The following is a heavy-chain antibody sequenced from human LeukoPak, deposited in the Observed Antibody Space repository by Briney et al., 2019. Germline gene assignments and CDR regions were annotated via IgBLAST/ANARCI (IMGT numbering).Heavy chain of an antibody. V-gene: IGHV5-51*01. CDR2: IYPGDSDT. CDR3: AGQNQLGRRGPGGHFDY. Sequence: GESLKISCKGSGYSFTNYWIGWVRQMPGKGLEWMGIIYPGDSDTRYSPSFQGQVTISADKSITTAYLQWSSLKASDTAMYYCAGQNQLGRRGPGGHFDYWGQGTLVTVSS. CDR1: GYSFTNYW. J-gene: IGHJ4*02. D-gene: IGHD6-13*01.